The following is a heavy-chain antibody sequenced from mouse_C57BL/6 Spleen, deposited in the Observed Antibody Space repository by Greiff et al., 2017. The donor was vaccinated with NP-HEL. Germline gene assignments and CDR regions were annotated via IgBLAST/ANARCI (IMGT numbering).Heavy chain of an antibody. CDR2: IDPETGGP. CDR3: TMVYYYSSSVAMDY. D-gene: IGHD1-1*01. Sequence: VQLQQSGAELVRPGASVTLSCKASGYTFTDYEMHWVKQPPVHGLEWIGAIDPETGGPAYNQKLKGKAILTAANSSSTAYMQLRSLTSEDASVYYCTMVYYYSSSVAMDYWGQGTSVTVSS. V-gene: IGHV1-15*01. J-gene: IGHJ4*01. CDR1: GYTFTDYE.